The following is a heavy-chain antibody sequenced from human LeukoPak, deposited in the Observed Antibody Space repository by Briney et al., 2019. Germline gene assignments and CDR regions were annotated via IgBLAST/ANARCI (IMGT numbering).Heavy chain of an antibody. Sequence: ASVKVSCKASGYTFTGYYMHWVRQAPGQGLEWMGWINPNSGGTNYAQKFQGRVTMTRDTSISTAYMELRRLRSDDTAVFYCARRVTDRYNSGWPNFDYWGQGTLVTVSS. D-gene: IGHD6-19*01. CDR1: GYTFTGYY. CDR3: ARRVTDRYNSGWPNFDY. J-gene: IGHJ4*02. CDR2: INPNSGGT. V-gene: IGHV1-2*02.